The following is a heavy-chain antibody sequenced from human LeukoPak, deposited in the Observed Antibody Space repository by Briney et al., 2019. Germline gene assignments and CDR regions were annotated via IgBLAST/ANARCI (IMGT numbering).Heavy chain of an antibody. J-gene: IGHJ4*02. D-gene: IGHD6-13*01. V-gene: IGHV1-2*02. CDR3: ARTTYYSSSWYY. CDR1: GYTFTSYY. Sequence: ASVKVSCKASGYTFTSYYMHWVRQAPGQGLEWMGWINPNSGGTNYAQKFQGRVTMTRDTSISTAYMELSRLRSDDTAVYYCARTTYYSSSWYYWGQGTLVTVSS. CDR2: INPNSGGT.